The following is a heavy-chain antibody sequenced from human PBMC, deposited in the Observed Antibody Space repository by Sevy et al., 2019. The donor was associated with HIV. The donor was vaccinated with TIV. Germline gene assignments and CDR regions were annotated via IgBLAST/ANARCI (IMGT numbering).Heavy chain of an antibody. V-gene: IGHV3-30*04. D-gene: IGHD6-13*01. CDR1: GFTFNSYS. CDR2: ISYDGRYK. Sequence: GGSLRLSCAASGFTFNSYSMYWVRQAPGKGLEWLAVISYDGRYKYYADSVKGRFTISRDNSKNTLYLQMNSLRTEDTAVYYCAIDAAEGPYSSTWYSNWLDPWGQGTQVTVSS. CDR3: AIDAAEGPYSSTWYSNWLDP. J-gene: IGHJ5*02.